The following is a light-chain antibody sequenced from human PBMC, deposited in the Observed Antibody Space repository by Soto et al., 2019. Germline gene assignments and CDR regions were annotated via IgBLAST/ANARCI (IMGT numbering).Light chain of an antibody. V-gene: IGKV3-11*01. CDR3: QQRSNWPPGT. CDR2: DAS. J-gene: IGKJ4*01. Sequence: IVLTQSPGTLSLSPGERATLSCRASQSVSATHLAWYQQKPGQAPRLLIYDASNRATGIPARFSGSGSGTDFTLTISSLEPEDFGVYYCQQRSNWPPGTFGGGTKVDIK. CDR1: QSVSATH.